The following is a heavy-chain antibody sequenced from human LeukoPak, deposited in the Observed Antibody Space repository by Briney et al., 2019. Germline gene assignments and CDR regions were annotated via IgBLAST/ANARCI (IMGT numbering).Heavy chain of an antibody. CDR3: ARLRALDI. V-gene: IGHV3-48*03. CDR1: GFTFSSYE. CDR2: ISNSGSTI. Sequence: PGGSLRLSCAAAGFTFSSYEMNWVRQAPGKGLEWVSYISNSGSTIYYAASVKGRFTISRDNAKNSLYLQMNSLRAEDPAVYYCARLRALDIWGQGTMVTVSS. J-gene: IGHJ3*02.